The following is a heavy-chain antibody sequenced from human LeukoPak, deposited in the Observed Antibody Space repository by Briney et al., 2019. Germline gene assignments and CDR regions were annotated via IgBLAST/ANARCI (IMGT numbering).Heavy chain of an antibody. Sequence: GGSLRLSCAASGFTFSSYAMHWVRQAPGKGLEWVAVISYDGSNKYYADSVKGRFTISRDNSKNTLYLQMNSLRAEDTAVYYCARDYRVGANPPFDYWGQGTLITVSS. CDR3: ARDYRVGANPPFDY. V-gene: IGHV3-30*04. CDR2: ISYDGSNK. D-gene: IGHD1-26*01. CDR1: GFTFSSYA. J-gene: IGHJ4*02.